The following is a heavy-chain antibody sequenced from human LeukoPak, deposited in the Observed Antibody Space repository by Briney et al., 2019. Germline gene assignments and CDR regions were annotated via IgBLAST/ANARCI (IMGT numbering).Heavy chain of an antibody. Sequence: SETLSLTCNVSGDSLSRYYWGWIRQPAGKGLEWIGYIYYSGSTHYNPSLKSRATISVDASRSQFSLRLNSVTAADTALYYFARDRDNSGYYFDYWGQGILVTVSS. D-gene: IGHD5-12*01. J-gene: IGHJ4*02. CDR2: IYYSGST. CDR1: GDSLSRYY. V-gene: IGHV4-59*13. CDR3: ARDRDNSGYYFDY.